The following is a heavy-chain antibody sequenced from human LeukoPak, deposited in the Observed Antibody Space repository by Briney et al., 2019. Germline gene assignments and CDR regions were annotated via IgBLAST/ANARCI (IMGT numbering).Heavy chain of an antibody. J-gene: IGHJ3*02. Sequence: ASVKVSCKASGYTFTSYYMHWVRQAPGQGLEWMGIINPSGGSKSYAQKFQGRVTMTRDTSTSTVYMELSSLRSEDTAVYYCARGPHCSSTSCYPYHDAFDIWGQGTMVTVSS. V-gene: IGHV1-46*01. CDR1: GYTFTSYY. D-gene: IGHD2-2*01. CDR3: ARGPHCSSTSCYPYHDAFDI. CDR2: INPSGGSK.